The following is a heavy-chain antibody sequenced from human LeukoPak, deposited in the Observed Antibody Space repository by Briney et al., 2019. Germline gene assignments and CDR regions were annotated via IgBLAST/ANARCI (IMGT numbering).Heavy chain of an antibody. CDR1: GYTFTSYG. CDR3: ARHSGYSYGPNYWYFDL. J-gene: IGHJ2*01. CDR2: ISAYNGNT. Sequence: ASVKVSCKASGYTFTSYGISWVRQAPGQGLEWMGWISAYNGNTNYAQKLQGRVTMTTDTSTSTAYMELRSLRSDDTAVYYCARHSGYSYGPNYWYFDLWGRGTLVTVSS. V-gene: IGHV1-18*01. D-gene: IGHD5-18*01.